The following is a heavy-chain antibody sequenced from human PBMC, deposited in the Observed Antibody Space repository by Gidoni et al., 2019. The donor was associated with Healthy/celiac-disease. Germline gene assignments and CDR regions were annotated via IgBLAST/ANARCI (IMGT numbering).Heavy chain of an antibody. J-gene: IGHJ6*02. V-gene: IGHV4-34*01. D-gene: IGHD3-22*01. CDR1: GGSFSGYY. Sequence: QVQLQQWGAGLLKPSETLSLTCAVYGGSFSGYYWSWIRQPPGKGLEWIGEINHSGSTNYNPSLKSRVTISVDTSKNQFSLKLSSVTAADTAVYYCARDICYYDSSGYFGYYYGMDVWGQGTTVTVSS. CDR2: INHSGST. CDR3: ARDICYYDSSGYFGYYYGMDV.